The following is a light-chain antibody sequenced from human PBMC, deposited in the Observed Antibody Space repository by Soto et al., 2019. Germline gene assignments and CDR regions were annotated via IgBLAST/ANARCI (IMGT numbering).Light chain of an antibody. J-gene: IGKJ2*01. Sequence: DIVMTQSPLSLPVTPGEPVSISCRSSQSLLHSNGYNYLDWYLQKPGQSPQLLIYFSSNRASGVLDRFSGGGSGADFTLKISRVEAGDVRIYYWIQALHIAPVFGQGTKLEIK. CDR1: QSLLHSNGYNY. V-gene: IGKV2-28*01. CDR3: IQALHIAPV. CDR2: FSS.